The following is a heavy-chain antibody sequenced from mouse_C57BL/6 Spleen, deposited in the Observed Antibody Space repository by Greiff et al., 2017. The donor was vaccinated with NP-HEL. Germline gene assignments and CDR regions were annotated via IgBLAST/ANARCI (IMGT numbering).Heavy chain of an antibody. V-gene: IGHV5-16*01. CDR1: GFTFTDYY. J-gene: IGHJ2*01. CDR3: AREGGRGFDY. CDR2: INYDGSST. D-gene: IGHD3-3*01. Sequence: EVMLVESEGGLVQPGSSMKLSCTASGFTFTDYYMAWVRQVPEKGLEWVANINYDGSSTYYLDSLKSRFIISRDNAKNILYLQMSSLKSEDTATYYCAREGGRGFDYWGQGTTLTVSS.